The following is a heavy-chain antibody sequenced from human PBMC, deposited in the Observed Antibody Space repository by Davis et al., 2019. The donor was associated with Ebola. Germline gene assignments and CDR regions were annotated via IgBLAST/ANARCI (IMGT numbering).Heavy chain of an antibody. V-gene: IGHV3-64*01. J-gene: IGHJ4*02. CDR3: ARGARFLEWLLLYY. CDR2: ISSNGGST. CDR1: GFIFSSYV. D-gene: IGHD3-3*01. Sequence: GGSLRLSCAASGFIFSSYVMHWVRQAPGKGLEYVSAISSNGGSTYYANSVKGRFTISRDNSKNTLYLQMGSLRAEDMAVYYCARGARFLEWLLLYYWGQGTLVTVSS.